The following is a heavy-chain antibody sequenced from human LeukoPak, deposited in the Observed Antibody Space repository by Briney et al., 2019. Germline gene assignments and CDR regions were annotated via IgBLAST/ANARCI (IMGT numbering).Heavy chain of an antibody. CDR2: ISGSGGST. J-gene: IGHJ5*02. V-gene: IGHV3-23*01. CDR1: GFTFSSYA. D-gene: IGHD2-15*01. CDR3: AKNGYCSGGSCYSGWFDP. Sequence: PGGSLRLSCAASGFTFSSYAMSWVRQAPGKGLEWVSAISGSGGSTYYADSVKGRFTISRDNSKNTLYLQMNSLRAEDTAVYYCAKNGYCSGGSCYSGWFDPWGQGTLATVSS.